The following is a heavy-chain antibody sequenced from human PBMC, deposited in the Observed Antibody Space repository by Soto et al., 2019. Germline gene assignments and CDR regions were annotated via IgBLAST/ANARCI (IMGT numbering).Heavy chain of an antibody. CDR1: GFTFSSYA. D-gene: IGHD3-10*01. Sequence: PGGSLRLSCAASGFTFSSYAMSWVRQAPGKGLEWVSAISGSGGSTYYADSVKGRFTISRDNSKNTLYLQMNSLRAEDTAVYYCARGSLWFGEYYGMDVWGQGTTVTVSS. CDR3: ARGSLWFGEYYGMDV. J-gene: IGHJ6*02. CDR2: ISGSGGST. V-gene: IGHV3-23*01.